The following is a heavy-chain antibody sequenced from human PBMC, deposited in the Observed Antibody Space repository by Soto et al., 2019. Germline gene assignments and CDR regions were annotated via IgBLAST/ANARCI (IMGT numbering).Heavy chain of an antibody. Sequence: GGSLRLSCAASGFTFSSYAMSWVRQAPGKGLEWVSAISGSGGSTYYADSVKGRFTISRDNSKNTLYLQMNSLRAEDTAVYYCAKDRLAARPDAGIFDYWGQGTLVTVSS. CDR2: ISGSGGST. J-gene: IGHJ4*02. D-gene: IGHD6-6*01. V-gene: IGHV3-23*01. CDR3: AKDRLAARPDAGIFDY. CDR1: GFTFSSYA.